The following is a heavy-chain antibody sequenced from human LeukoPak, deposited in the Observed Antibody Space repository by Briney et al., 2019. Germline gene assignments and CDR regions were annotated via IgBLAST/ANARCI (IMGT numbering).Heavy chain of an antibody. Sequence: VASVKVSCKASGGTFSSYAISWVRQAPGQGLEWMGGIIPIFGTANYAQKFQGRVTITADESTSTAYMELSSLRSEDTAVYYCAAPKGVKSNTIFGVVTPDAFGIWGQGTMVTVSS. CDR2: IIPIFGTA. CDR3: AAPKGVKSNTIFGVVTPDAFGI. V-gene: IGHV1-69*13. D-gene: IGHD3-3*01. CDR1: GGTFSSYA. J-gene: IGHJ3*02.